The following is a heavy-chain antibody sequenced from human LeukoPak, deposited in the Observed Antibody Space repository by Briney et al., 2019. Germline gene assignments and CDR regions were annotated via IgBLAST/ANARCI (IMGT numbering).Heavy chain of an antibody. CDR1: GFSFSNYA. CDR2: ISDSGVAT. D-gene: IGHD4-17*01. J-gene: IGHJ4*02. V-gene: IGHV3-23*01. CDR3: AKIAPWGAVTTTDGFDY. Sequence: GGSLRLSCAASGFSFSNYAMSWVRQAPGKGLEWVSSISDSGVATYYADSVKGRFTISRDNSKNTLYLQLNSLGAEDTAVYYCAKIAPWGAVTTTDGFDYWGQGTLVTVSS.